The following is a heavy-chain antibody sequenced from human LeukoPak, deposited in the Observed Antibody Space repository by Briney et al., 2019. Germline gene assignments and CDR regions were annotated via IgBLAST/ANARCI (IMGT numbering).Heavy chain of an antibody. D-gene: IGHD7-27*01. J-gene: IGHJ4*02. CDR1: GYTFTGYY. CDR2: INPNSGGT. V-gene: IGHV1-2*02. CDR3: ARADKLGPTDY. Sequence: ASVKVSCKASGYTFTGYYMHWVRQAPGQGLEWMGWINPNSGGTNYAQKFQGRVTMTRDTTISTAYMELSRLRSDGTAVYYCARADKLGPTDYWGQGTLVTVSS.